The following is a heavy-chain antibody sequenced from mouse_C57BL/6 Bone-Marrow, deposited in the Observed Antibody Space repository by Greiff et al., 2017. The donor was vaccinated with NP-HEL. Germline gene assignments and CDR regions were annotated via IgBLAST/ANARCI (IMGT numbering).Heavy chain of an antibody. Sequence: EVNLVESGGGLVKPGGSLKLSCAASGFTFSSYAMSWVRQTPEKRLEWVATISDGGSYTYYPDNVKGRFTISRDNAKNNLYLQMSHLKSEDTAMYYCAREDYDRDWGQGTLVTVSA. CDR3: AREDYDRD. V-gene: IGHV5-4*01. CDR2: ISDGGSYT. J-gene: IGHJ3*01. CDR1: GFTFSSYA. D-gene: IGHD2-4*01.